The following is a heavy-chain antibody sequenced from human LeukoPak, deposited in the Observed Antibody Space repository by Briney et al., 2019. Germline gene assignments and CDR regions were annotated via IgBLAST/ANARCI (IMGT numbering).Heavy chain of an antibody. J-gene: IGHJ3*02. CDR3: ARESGFRGDAFDI. Sequence: GGSLTLSCAASGVSFYDYAMHWVRQPPGKGLEWVSSISWNSGFIEYADSVKGRFTISRDNAKNSLYLQMNSLRAEDTAVYYCARESGFRGDAFDIWGQGTMVTVSS. D-gene: IGHD3-10*01. CDR1: GVSFYDYA. CDR2: ISWNSGFI. V-gene: IGHV3-9*01.